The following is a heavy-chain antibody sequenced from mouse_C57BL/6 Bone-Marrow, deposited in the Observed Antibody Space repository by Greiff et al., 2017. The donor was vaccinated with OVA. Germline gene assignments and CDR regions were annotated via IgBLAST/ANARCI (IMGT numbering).Heavy chain of an antibody. V-gene: IGHV1-15*01. D-gene: IGHD1-1*01. CDR1: GYTFTDYE. Sequence: QVQLQQSGAELVRPGASVTLSCKASGYTFTDYEMHWVKQTPVHGLEWIGAIDPETGGTAYNQKFKGKAILTADKSSSTAYMELRSLTSEVSAVYYCTSPYGSSYGWYFDYWGQGTTLTVSS. J-gene: IGHJ2*01. CDR3: TSPYGSSYGWYFDY. CDR2: IDPETGGT.